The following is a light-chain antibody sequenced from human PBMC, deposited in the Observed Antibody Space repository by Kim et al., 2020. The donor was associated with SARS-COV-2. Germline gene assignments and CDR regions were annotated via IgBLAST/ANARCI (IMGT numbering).Light chain of an antibody. CDR2: GAS. J-gene: IGKJ5*01. V-gene: IGKV1-16*01. CDR3: QQYRSYPAS. CDR1: KDINNF. Sequence: SSVGNRVTITCRASKDINNFLAWFQQKPGKVPKPLISGASTLQSGVPSRFRGSGSGTDFTLTISSLQPEDFATYYCQQYRSYPASFGQGTRLEIK.